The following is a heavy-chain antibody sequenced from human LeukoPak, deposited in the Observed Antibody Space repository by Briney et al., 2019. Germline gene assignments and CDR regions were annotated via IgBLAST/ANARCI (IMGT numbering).Heavy chain of an antibody. V-gene: IGHV3-23*01. CDR2: ISGSGGST. CDR1: GFTFSSYA. CDR3: ARDGVTIFGVVIGYGMDV. J-gene: IGHJ6*02. D-gene: IGHD3-3*01. Sequence: PGGSLRLSCAASGFTFSSYAMSWVRQAPGKGLEWVSAISGSGGSTYYADSVKGRFTISRDNSKNTLYLQMGSLRAEDMAVYYCARDGVTIFGVVIGYGMDVWGQGTTVTVSS.